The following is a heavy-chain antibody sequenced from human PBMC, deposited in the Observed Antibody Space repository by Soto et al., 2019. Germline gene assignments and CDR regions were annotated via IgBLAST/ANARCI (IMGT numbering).Heavy chain of an antibody. V-gene: IGHV3-73*01. J-gene: IGHJ4*02. CDR3: TTFNYDSSGYPNPGY. CDR1: GFTFGGSS. Sequence: GXSLRLSCAASGFTFGGSSVHWVHQASGKGLEWVGRMTSKTNNYATAYAASVKGRFTVSRDDSQNTAYLQMNNLKTEDTALYFCTTFNYDSSGYPNPGYWGQGTLVTVSS. CDR2: MTSKTNNYAT. D-gene: IGHD3-22*01.